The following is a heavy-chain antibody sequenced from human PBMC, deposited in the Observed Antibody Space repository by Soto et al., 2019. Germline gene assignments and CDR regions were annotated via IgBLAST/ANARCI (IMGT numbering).Heavy chain of an antibody. Sequence: QVQLVQSGAEVKKPGASVKVSCKASGYTFTNYDINWVRQATGQGLEWMGWMNPKSGNTGYAQQFQGRVIMTRSTSIRTAYMELSSLRAEDTDVYYCVWGYGESDYWGQGTLVTVSS. CDR1: GYTFTNYD. D-gene: IGHD4-17*01. CDR3: VWGYGESDY. CDR2: MNPKSGNT. J-gene: IGHJ4*02. V-gene: IGHV1-8*01.